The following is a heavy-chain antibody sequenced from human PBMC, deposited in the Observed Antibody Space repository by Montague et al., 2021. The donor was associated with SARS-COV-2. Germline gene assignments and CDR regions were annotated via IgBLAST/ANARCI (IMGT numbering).Heavy chain of an antibody. V-gene: IGHV3-33*01. D-gene: IGHD3-3*01. CDR2: IWYDGSNK. CDR1: GFTFSSYG. J-gene: IGHJ4*02. CDR3: AREAEIFGVVISPLFY. Sequence: SLRLSCAASGFTFSSYGMHWVRQAPGKGLEWVAVIWYDGSNKYYADSVXGRFTISRDNSKNTLYLQMNSLRAKDTAVYYCAREAEIFGVVISPLFYWGQGTLVTVSS.